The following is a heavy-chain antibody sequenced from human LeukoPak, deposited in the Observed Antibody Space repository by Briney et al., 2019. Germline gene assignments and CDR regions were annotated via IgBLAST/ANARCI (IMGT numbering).Heavy chain of an antibody. D-gene: IGHD6-13*01. CDR1: GYTFTSYD. V-gene: IGHV1-8*03. J-gene: IGHJ4*02. CDR2: MNPNSGNT. Sequence: ASVKVSCKASGYTFTSYDINWVRQATGQGLEWMGWMNPNSGNTGYAQKFQGRVAITRNTSISTAYMELSSLRSEDTAVYYCARGEGYSSSSVFDYWGQGTLVTVSS. CDR3: ARGEGYSSSSVFDY.